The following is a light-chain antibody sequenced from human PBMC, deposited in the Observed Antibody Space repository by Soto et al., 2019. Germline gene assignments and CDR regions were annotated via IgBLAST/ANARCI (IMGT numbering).Light chain of an antibody. V-gene: IGKV3-20*01. CDR1: QSVSSSF. CDR3: QQYGSSPRT. J-gene: IGKJ1*01. CDR2: GAY. Sequence: EIVLTQSPGTLSLSPGERATLSCRASQSVSSSFVAWYQQKPGQAPRLIIYGAYSRATSIPDRCSGSGSADFFTLTISRLEHEDFAVYYCQQYGSSPRTFGQGTKVEI.